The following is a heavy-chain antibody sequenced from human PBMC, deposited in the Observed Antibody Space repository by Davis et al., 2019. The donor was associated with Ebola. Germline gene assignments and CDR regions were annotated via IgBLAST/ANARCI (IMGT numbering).Heavy chain of an antibody. Sequence: SQTPSLTLSVSCGSFFSSSSYWGLIRQPPRKGLEWIGSIYYSGITYYNPSLKSRVTISVDTSKNQFSLKLSSVNAADTAVYYCASGDSSGYYILNFDYWGQGTLVTVSS. V-gene: IGHV4-39*05. D-gene: IGHD3-22*01. J-gene: IGHJ4*02. CDR2: IYYSGIT. CDR3: ASGDSSGYYILNFDY. CDR1: CGSFFSSSSY.